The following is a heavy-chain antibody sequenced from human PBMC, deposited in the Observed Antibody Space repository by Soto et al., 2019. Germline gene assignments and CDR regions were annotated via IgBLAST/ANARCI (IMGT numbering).Heavy chain of an antibody. CDR3: ARDKGAYCGGDCYSTWFDP. CDR1: GYTFTSYS. J-gene: IGHJ5*02. D-gene: IGHD2-21*02. V-gene: IGHV1-18*01. Sequence: QVQLVQSGTEVKKPGASVKVSCKASGYTFTSYSISWVRLAPGQGLEWMGWISAYNGNTNYAQKLQGRVTMTTDTSTSTAYMELRSLRSDDTAVYYCARDKGAYCGGDCYSTWFDPWGQGTMVTVSS. CDR2: ISAYNGNT.